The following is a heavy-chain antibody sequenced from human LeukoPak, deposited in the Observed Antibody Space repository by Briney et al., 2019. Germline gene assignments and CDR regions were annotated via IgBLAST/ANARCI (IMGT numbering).Heavy chain of an antibody. CDR3: AKGDYYYDSRGLDY. CDR1: GFTFSSYG. J-gene: IGHJ4*02. Sequence: PGGSLRLSCAASGFTFSSYGMHWVRQAPGKGLEWVAFIRYDGSNKYYADSVKGRFTISRDNSKNTLYLQMNSLRAEDTAVYYCAKGDYYYDSRGLDYWGQGTLVTVSS. D-gene: IGHD3-22*01. V-gene: IGHV3-30*02. CDR2: IRYDGSNK.